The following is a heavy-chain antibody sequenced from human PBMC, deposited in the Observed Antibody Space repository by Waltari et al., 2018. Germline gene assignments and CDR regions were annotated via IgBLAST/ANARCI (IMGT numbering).Heavy chain of an antibody. Sequence: EVQLVASGGGLVQPGGSLRLSCAASGFTFSRYWMHLVRQAPGKGLGWVSRMNSDGSSTSYADSVKGRFTISRDNDKNTLYLQMNSLRAEDTAVYYCARAEGGNSVYGMDVWGQGTTVTVSS. CDR1: GFTFSRYW. CDR3: ARAEGGNSVYGMDV. CDR2: MNSDGSST. V-gene: IGHV3-74*01. D-gene: IGHD1-26*01. J-gene: IGHJ6*02.